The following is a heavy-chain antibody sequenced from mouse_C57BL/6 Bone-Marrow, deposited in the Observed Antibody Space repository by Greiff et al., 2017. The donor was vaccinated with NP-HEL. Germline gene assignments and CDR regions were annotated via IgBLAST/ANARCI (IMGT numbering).Heavy chain of an antibody. D-gene: IGHD6-1*01. V-gene: IGHV1-39*01. J-gene: IGHJ3*01. CDR1: GYSFTDYN. Sequence: VQLQQSGPELVKPGASVKISCKASGYSFTDYNMNWVKQSNGKSLEWIGEINPNYGTTSYNQKFQGKATLTVDQSSSTAYMQLNSLTYEDAAVYYCTRGGQHRFAYWGQGTPVTVSA. CDR3: TRGGQHRFAY. CDR2: INPNYGTT.